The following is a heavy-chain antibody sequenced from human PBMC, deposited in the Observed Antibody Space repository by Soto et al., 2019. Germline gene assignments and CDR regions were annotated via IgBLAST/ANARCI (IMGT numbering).Heavy chain of an antibody. Sequence: QVQLVESGGGVVQPGRSLRLSCAASGFTFSSYGIHWVRQAPGKGLEWVAVIWYDGSNKYYADSVKGRFTISRDNSKNTLYLQMNSLRAEDTAVYYCARDPAVAGIVHYCYGMDVWGQGTTVTVSS. CDR3: ARDPAVAGIVHYCYGMDV. V-gene: IGHV3-33*01. CDR2: IWYDGSNK. J-gene: IGHJ6*02. CDR1: GFTFSSYG. D-gene: IGHD6-19*01.